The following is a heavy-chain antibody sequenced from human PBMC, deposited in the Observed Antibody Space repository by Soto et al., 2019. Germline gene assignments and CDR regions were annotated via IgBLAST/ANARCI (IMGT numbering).Heavy chain of an antibody. Sequence: SVKVSCKASGGTFSSYAISWWRQAPGQGLEVMGGIIPIFGTANYAQKFQGRVTITADNSKSTLYLQMNSLRAEDTAVYYCASYDPFDYWGQGTLVTVSS. D-gene: IGHD3-22*01. CDR2: IIPIFGTA. CDR1: GGTFSSYA. J-gene: IGHJ4*02. CDR3: ASYDPFDY. V-gene: IGHV1-69*06.